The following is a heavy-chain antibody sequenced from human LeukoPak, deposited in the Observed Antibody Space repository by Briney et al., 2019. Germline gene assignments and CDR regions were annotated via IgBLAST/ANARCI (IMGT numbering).Heavy chain of an antibody. V-gene: IGHV4-31*03. D-gene: IGHD3-22*01. CDR3: ARTYYFDSSGRIGAFDY. Sequence: SETLSLTCTVSGVSISSGGYYWSWIRQHPGKGLEWIGYIYYSGSTYYNPSLKSRVTISVDTSKNQFSLKLSSVTAADTAVYYCARTYYFDSSGRIGAFDYWGQGTLVTVSS. CDR2: IYYSGST. J-gene: IGHJ4*02. CDR1: GVSISSGGYY.